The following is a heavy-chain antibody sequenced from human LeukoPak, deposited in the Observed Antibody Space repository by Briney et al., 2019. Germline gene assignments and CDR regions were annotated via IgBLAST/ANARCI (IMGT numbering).Heavy chain of an antibody. V-gene: IGHV3-7*01. CDR1: GFTFSSYW. J-gene: IGHJ4*02. D-gene: IGHD3-22*01. Sequence: GGSLSLSCAASGFTFSSYWMSWVRQAPGKGLEWVANIKQDGSEKYYVDSVEGRFTISRDNAKNSLYLQMNSLRAEDTAVYYCARESYYYDSSGPRERDYWGQGTLVTVSS. CDR3: ARESYYYDSSGPRERDY. CDR2: IKQDGSEK.